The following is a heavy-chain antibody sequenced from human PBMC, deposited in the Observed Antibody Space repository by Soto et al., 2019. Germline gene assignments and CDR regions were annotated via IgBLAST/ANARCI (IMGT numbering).Heavy chain of an antibody. J-gene: IGHJ4*02. CDR2: ISGSGDST. CDR3: AKENRRGYCSGGICYGYFDY. Sequence: EVQLLESGGGLVQPGGSLRLSCTASGFTFSNYAMSWVRQAPGKGLEWVSTISGSGDSTNYADSVKGQFAISRDNSNNLLYVQMDSLRVEDTAVYDCAKENRRGYCSGGICYGYFDYWGQGTLVTVSS. V-gene: IGHV3-23*01. D-gene: IGHD2-15*01. CDR1: GFTFSNYA.